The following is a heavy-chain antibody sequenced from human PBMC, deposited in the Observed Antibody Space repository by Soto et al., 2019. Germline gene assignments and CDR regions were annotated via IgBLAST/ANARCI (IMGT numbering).Heavy chain of an antibody. CDR2: IKQDGSEK. Sequence: HPGGSLRLSCAASGFTFSSYWMSWVRQAPGKGLEWVANIKQDGSEKYYVDSVKGRFTISRDNAKNSLYLQMNSLRAEDTAVYYCAREHSYSGYDEEWVWFDPWGQGTLVTVSS. D-gene: IGHD5-12*01. V-gene: IGHV3-7*03. CDR3: AREHSYSGYDEEWVWFDP. CDR1: GFTFSSYW. J-gene: IGHJ5*02.